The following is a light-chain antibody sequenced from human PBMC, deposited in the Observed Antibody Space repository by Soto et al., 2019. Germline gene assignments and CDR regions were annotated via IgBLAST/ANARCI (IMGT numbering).Light chain of an antibody. Sequence: EIVLTQSPDTRSLSPGERTTLSCRASQSISISFAWYQQKPGQAPRLLIYDASTRATGFPSRFSGSGSGTDFNLTIGSLEPEDFGVSYCQQRSEWPRTLGEGTKVEI. CDR2: DAS. CDR3: QQRSEWPRT. J-gene: IGKJ1*01. CDR1: QSISIS. V-gene: IGKV3-11*01.